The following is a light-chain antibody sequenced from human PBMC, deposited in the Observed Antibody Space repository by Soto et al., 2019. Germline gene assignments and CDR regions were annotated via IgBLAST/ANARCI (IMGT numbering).Light chain of an antibody. J-gene: IGLJ2*01. CDR1: SSDVGGYNY. V-gene: IGLV2-14*01. CDR2: DVS. CDR3: SSYTSGSTVV. Sequence: QSALTQPASVSGSPGQSITISCTGTSSDVGGYNYVSWYQQLPGKAPKLMIYDVSNRPSGVSNRFSGSKSGNTASLTISGLQAEDEADYYCSSYTSGSTVVFGGGTKLTVL.